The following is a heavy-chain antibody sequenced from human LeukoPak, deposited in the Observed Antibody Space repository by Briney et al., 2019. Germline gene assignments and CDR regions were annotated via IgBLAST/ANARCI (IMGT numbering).Heavy chain of an antibody. CDR2: ISGSGDYI. V-gene: IGHV3-21*01. D-gene: IGHD2-8*01. Sequence: PGGSLRLSCAASGFTFGTQTMNWVRQAPGKGLEWVSSISGSGDYIHYADSVKGRITVSRDNAKDSLYLQMNSLRVEDTAVYYCVRIPNNAGFPNWFDPWGQGTLVIVSS. J-gene: IGHJ5*02. CDR1: GFTFGTQT. CDR3: VRIPNNAGFPNWFDP.